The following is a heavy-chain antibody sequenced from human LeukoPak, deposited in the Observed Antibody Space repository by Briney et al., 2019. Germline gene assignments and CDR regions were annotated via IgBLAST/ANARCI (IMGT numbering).Heavy chain of an antibody. D-gene: IGHD1-26*01. Sequence: AASVKVSCKASGYTFTGYYMHWVRQAPGQGLEWMGWINPNSGGTNYAQKFQGRVTMTRDTSISTAYMELSRLRSDDTAVYYCARDYSGSYYYYYYMDVWGKGTTVTISS. CDR3: ARDYSGSYYYYYYMDV. J-gene: IGHJ6*03. V-gene: IGHV1-2*02. CDR2: INPNSGGT. CDR1: GYTFTGYY.